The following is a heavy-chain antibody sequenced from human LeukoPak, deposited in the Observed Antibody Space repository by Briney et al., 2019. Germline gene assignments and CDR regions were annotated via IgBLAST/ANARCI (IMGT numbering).Heavy chain of an antibody. CDR2: INPNSGGT. V-gene: IGHV1-2*02. CDR1: GYTFTDYY. Sequence: ASVKVSCKASGYTFTDYYMHWVRQAPGQGLEWMGWINPNSGGTNYTQKFQGRVTMTRDTSISTAYMELSRLRSDDTAVYYCARSPIGLGFFDYWGQGTLVTVSS. CDR3: ARSPIGLGFFDY. D-gene: IGHD7-27*01. J-gene: IGHJ4*02.